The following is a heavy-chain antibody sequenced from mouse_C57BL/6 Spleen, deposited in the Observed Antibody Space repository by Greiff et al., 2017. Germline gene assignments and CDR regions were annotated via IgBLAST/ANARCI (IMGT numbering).Heavy chain of an antibody. CDR1: GFTFSDYG. V-gene: IGHV5-17*01. D-gene: IGHD1-2*01. J-gene: IGHJ2*01. CDR3: ARGNGDY. Sequence: DVMLVESGGGLVKPGGSLKLSCAASGFTFSDYGMHRVRQAPEKGLEWVAYISSGSSTIYYADTVKGRFTISRDNAKNTLFLQMTSLRSEDTAMYYCARGNGDYWGQGTTLTVSS. CDR2: ISSGSSTI.